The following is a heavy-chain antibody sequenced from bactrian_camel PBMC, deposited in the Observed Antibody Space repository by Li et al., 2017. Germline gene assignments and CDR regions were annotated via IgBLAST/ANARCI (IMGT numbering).Heavy chain of an antibody. D-gene: IGHD6*01. Sequence: QVQLVESGGGLVQPGGSLRLSCTAPGFPHTTCAMNWYRQAAGKQREWVSAIRADGTAAYADSVKGRFTISRDKGKDTVYLQLNSLKTEDTAMYYCANAEGSWPDHVWFTYWGQGTQVTVS. CDR1: GFPHTTCA. CDR3: ANAEGSWPDHVWFTY. V-gene: IGHV3S53*01. CDR2: IRADGTA. J-gene: IGHJ4*01.